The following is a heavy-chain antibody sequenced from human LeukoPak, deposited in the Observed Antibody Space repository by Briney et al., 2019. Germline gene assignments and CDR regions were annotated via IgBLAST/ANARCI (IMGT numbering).Heavy chain of an antibody. CDR3: ARHAYDFWSGYFVYGMDV. CDR1: GGSISSYY. CDR2: IYYSGST. D-gene: IGHD3-3*01. V-gene: IGHV4-59*08. J-gene: IGHJ6*02. Sequence: SETLSLTCTVSGGSISSYYWSWIRQPPGKGLEWIGYIYYSGSTNYNPSLKSRVTISVDTSKNQFSLKLSSVTAADTAVYHCARHAYDFWSGYFVYGMDVWGQGTTVTVSS.